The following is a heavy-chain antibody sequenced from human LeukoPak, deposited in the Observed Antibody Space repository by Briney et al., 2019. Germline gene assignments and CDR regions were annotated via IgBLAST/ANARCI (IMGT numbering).Heavy chain of an antibody. CDR3: ARGPLTYYYDSSGYYSGDAFDI. CDR2: IRYSGST. V-gene: IGHV4-30-4*07. J-gene: IGHJ3*02. CDR1: GDSLSSGGYS. D-gene: IGHD3-22*01. Sequence: PSETLSLTCEVSGDSLSSGGYSWSWIRQPPGKGLEWIGYIRYSGSTYYNPSLKSRLTMSVEASKTQFSLRLSSVTAADTAVYYCARGPLTYYYDSSGYYSGDAFDIWGQGTMVTVSS.